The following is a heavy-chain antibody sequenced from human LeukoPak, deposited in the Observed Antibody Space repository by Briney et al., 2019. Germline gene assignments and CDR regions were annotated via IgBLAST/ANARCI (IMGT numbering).Heavy chain of an antibody. D-gene: IGHD4-17*01. CDR1: GGSISSGGYY. Sequence: SETLSLTCAVSGGSISSGGYYGSWIRQPPGKGLDWIGKIYHSGSTYYNPSLKSRVTISVDRSNNQFSLKLTSVTAADTAVYYCARAFPFDDYGDPEAFDIWGQGTMVTVSS. CDR3: ARAFPFDDYGDPEAFDI. J-gene: IGHJ3*02. CDR2: IYHSGST. V-gene: IGHV4-30-2*01.